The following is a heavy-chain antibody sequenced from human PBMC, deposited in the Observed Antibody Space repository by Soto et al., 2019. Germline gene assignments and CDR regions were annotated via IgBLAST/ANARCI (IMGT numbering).Heavy chain of an antibody. CDR1: GGSISSSSYS. J-gene: IGHJ6*02. CDR2: IYSSGST. V-gene: IGHV4-39*01. D-gene: IGHD2-2*01. CDR3: GRQQGHCGSTTCFGYYSVDV. Sequence: QLQLQESGPRLVKPSETLSLTCSVSGGSISSSSYSWGWIRQPPGKGMEWIGTIYSSGSTHYNPSLEGRVAISADTPNNQLSLRLSSVTAADTAVYYCGRQQGHCGSTTCFGYYSVDVWGQGTTVTVS.